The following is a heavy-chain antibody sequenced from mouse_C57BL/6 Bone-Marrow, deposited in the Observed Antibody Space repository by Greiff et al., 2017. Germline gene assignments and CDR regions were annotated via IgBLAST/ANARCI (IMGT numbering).Heavy chain of an antibody. Sequence: EVKLMESGGGLVKPGGSLKLSCAASGFTFSDYGMHWVRQAPEKGLEWVAYISSGSSTIYYADTVKGRFTISRANAKNTLFLQMTSLRSEDTAMYYCAMSYGSSFYWYFDVWGTGTTVTVSS. V-gene: IGHV5-17*01. D-gene: IGHD1-1*01. CDR2: ISSGSSTI. CDR3: AMSYGSSFYWYFDV. CDR1: GFTFSDYG. J-gene: IGHJ1*03.